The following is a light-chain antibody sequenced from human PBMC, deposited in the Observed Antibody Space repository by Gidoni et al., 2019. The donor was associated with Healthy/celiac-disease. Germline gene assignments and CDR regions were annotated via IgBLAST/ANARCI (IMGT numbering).Light chain of an antibody. CDR3: AAWDDSLSGRV. V-gene: IGLV1-47*01. CDR2: RNN. J-gene: IGLJ3*02. CDR1: SSNIGSNY. Sequence: QSVLTQPPSASGTPGQRVTSSCSGSSSNIGSNYVYWYQQLPGTAPNLLIYRNNLRPSGVPDRFSGSKSRTSASLAISGLRSEAEADYYCAAWDDSLSGRVFGGGTKLTVL.